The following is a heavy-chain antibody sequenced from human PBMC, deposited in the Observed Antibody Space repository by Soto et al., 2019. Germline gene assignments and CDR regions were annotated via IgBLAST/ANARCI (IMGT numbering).Heavy chain of an antibody. D-gene: IGHD4-17*01. J-gene: IGHJ2*01. Sequence: QEQLVESGGGVVQPGRSLRLSCAASGFIFSSYGIHWVRQAPGKGLEWVAVISYDGSNKYYADSMKGRFTISRDNSKNTLYLQVNSLKVEDTAVYYCAKGTTVTPWRYIDLWGRSTLVTVSS. CDR2: ISYDGSNK. V-gene: IGHV3-30*18. CDR3: AKGTTVTPWRYIDL. CDR1: GFIFSSYG.